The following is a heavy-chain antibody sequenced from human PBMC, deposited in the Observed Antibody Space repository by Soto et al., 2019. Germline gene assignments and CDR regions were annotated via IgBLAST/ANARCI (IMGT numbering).Heavy chain of an antibody. D-gene: IGHD3-22*01. Sequence: PGGSLRLSCAASGFTFSSYAMHWVRQAPGKGLEWVAVISYDGSNKYYADSVKGRFTISRDNSKNTLYLQMNSLRAEDTAVYYCARDMTYSDSSGPRTIFDYWGQGNLVTVSS. V-gene: IGHV3-30-3*01. CDR3: ARDMTYSDSSGPRTIFDY. CDR1: GFTFSSYA. J-gene: IGHJ4*02. CDR2: ISYDGSNK.